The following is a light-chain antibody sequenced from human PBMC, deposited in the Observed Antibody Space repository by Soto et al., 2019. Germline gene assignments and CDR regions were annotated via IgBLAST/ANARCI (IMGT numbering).Light chain of an antibody. V-gene: IGLV1-44*01. Sequence: QSVLTQPPSASGTPGQRVTISCSGSSSNIGRNTVNWYLHLPGTAPKLLIYSNNQRPSGVPDRFSGSKSGTSASLAISGLQSEDEADYYCAAWDDSLNGHEVFGGGTQLTVL. CDR2: SNN. J-gene: IGLJ2*01. CDR1: SSNIGRNT. CDR3: AAWDDSLNGHEV.